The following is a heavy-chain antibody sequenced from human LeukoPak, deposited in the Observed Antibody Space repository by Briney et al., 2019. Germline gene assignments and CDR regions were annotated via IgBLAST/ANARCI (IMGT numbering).Heavy chain of an antibody. CDR3: ARAAYYYDSSGYSKY. D-gene: IGHD3-22*01. J-gene: IGHJ4*02. Sequence: ASVKVSCKASGYTFTSYGISWVRQAPGQGLEWMGWINPNSGGTNYAQKFQGRVTMTRDTSISTAYMELSRLRSDDTAVYYCARAAYYYDSSGYSKYWGQGTLVTVSS. V-gene: IGHV1-2*02. CDR2: INPNSGGT. CDR1: GYTFTSYG.